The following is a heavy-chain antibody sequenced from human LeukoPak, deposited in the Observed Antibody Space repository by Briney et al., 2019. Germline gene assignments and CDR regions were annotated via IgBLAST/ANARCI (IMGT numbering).Heavy chain of an antibody. CDR3: ARDVTGELSRHYGLDV. J-gene: IGHJ6*02. Sequence: GGSLRLSCAASGFTFSSYAMHWVRQAPGKGLEWVAVISYDGSNKYYADSVKGRFTISRDNSKNTLYLQMNSLRAEDTAVYYCARDVTGELSRHYGLDVWGQGTTVTVSS. D-gene: IGHD7-27*01. CDR2: ISYDGSNK. V-gene: IGHV3-30-3*01. CDR1: GFTFSSYA.